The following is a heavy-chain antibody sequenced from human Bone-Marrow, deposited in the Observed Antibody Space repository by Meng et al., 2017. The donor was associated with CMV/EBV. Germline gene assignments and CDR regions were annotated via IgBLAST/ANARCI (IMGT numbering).Heavy chain of an antibody. CDR3: ARDPDIKVVPDAKDTAFDV. CDR1: GYKFIGYY. Sequence: ASVKVSCKSSGYKFIGYYIHWVRQAPGQGLEWMGWINPNGGATNYAQKFKGRVAMTRDTSTSTVYMELSRLVFDDTAVYYCARDPDIKVVPDAKDTAFDVWGQGTSVTVSS. CDR2: INPNGGAT. V-gene: IGHV1-2*02. D-gene: IGHD2-2*01. J-gene: IGHJ3*01.